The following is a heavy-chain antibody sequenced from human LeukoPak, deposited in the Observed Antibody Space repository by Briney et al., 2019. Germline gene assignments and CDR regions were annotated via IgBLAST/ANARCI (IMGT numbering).Heavy chain of an antibody. D-gene: IGHD4-17*01. CDR2: IYSGGST. Sequence: GGSLRLSCAASGFTVSSKYMSWVRQAPGKGLEWVSIIYSGGSTYYADSVKGRFTISRDNSKNTVYLQMNSLRAEDTAVYHCASHTVNYYHGMDVWGQGTTVTVSS. V-gene: IGHV3-66*04. J-gene: IGHJ6*02. CDR1: GFTVSSKY. CDR3: ASHTVNYYHGMDV.